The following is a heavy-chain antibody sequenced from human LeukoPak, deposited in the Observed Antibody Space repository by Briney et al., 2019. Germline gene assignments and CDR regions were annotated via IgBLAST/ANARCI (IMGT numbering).Heavy chain of an antibody. CDR3: ARDSHSGSYPWD. Sequence: GSLRLSCAASGFTFSSYWLHWVRQAPGKGLVWVSRINSDGSSTTYADSVKGRFTISRDNAKNTLYLQMNSLRAEDTAVYYCARDSHSGSYPWDWGPGTLVTVSS. J-gene: IGHJ4*02. V-gene: IGHV3-74*01. CDR1: GFTFSSYW. D-gene: IGHD1-26*01. CDR2: INSDGSST.